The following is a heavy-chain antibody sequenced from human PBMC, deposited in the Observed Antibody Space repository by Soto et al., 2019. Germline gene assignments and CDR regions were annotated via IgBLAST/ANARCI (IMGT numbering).Heavy chain of an antibody. V-gene: IGHV3-23*01. CDR3: AKDDFNDRGDGQVAY. CDR2: IGASGDIT. J-gene: IGHJ4*01. Sequence: GGSLRLSCAASGFSFTNFAMSWVRQAPGKGLEWVAGIGASGDITWYADSVKGRLSISRDNSKNTLYLQLNSLRFEDTAVYYCAKDDFNDRGDGQVAYW. D-gene: IGHD2-21*02. CDR1: GFSFTNFA.